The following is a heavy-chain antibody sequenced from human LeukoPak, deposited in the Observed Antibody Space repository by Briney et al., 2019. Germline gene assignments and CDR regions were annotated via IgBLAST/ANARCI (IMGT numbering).Heavy chain of an antibody. Sequence: GGSLRLSCAASGFTFSSYGMHWVRQAPGKGLEWVAVISYDGSNKYYADSVKGRFTISRDNSKNTLYLQMNSLRAEDTAVYYCATSTLTTFCFDYWGQGTLVTVSS. CDR3: ATSTLTTFCFDY. CDR2: ISYDGSNK. V-gene: IGHV3-30*03. J-gene: IGHJ4*02. CDR1: GFTFSSYG. D-gene: IGHD4-17*01.